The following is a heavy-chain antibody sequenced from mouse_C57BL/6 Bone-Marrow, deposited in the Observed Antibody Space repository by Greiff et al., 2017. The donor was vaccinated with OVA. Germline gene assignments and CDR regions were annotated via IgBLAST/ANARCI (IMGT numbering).Heavy chain of an antibody. Sequence: EVQLQQSGAELVKPGASVKLSCTASGFNIKDYYMHWVKQRTEQGLEWIGRIDPEDGETKYAPQFQGKATLTADTSSNTAYLQLSSRTSKDTDVYYCASASYYGSSCYWYFDVWGTGTTVTVSS. CDR2: IDPEDGET. D-gene: IGHD1-1*01. J-gene: IGHJ1*03. CDR1: GFNIKDYY. V-gene: IGHV14-2*01. CDR3: ASASYYGSSCYWYFDV.